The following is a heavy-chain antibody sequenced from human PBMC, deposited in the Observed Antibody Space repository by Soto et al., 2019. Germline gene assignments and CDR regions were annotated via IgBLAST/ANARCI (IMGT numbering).Heavy chain of an antibody. J-gene: IGHJ6*02. CDR2: MNPNSGNT. CDR3: ARVGYCSSTIGYDYYYYGMDV. V-gene: IGHV1-8*01. CDR1: GYTFTSYD. Sequence: QVQLVQSGAEVKKPGASVKVSCKASGYTFTSYDINWVRQATGQGLEWMGWMNPNSGNTGYAQKFQGRVTMTRNTSISTDYMELSSLRSEDTAVYYCARVGYCSSTIGYDYYYYGMDVWGQGTTVTVSS. D-gene: IGHD2-2*01.